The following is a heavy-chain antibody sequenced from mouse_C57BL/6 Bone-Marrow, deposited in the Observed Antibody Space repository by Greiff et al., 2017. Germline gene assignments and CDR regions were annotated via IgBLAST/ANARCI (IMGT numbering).Heavy chain of an antibody. CDR2: IHPNSGST. D-gene: IGHD2-4*01. V-gene: IGHV1-64*01. J-gene: IGHJ1*03. CDR3: ARGGIYYDHGGHFDV. CDR1: GYTFTSYW. Sequence: QVQLQQPGAELVKPGASVKLSCKASGYTFTSYWMHWVKQRPGQGLEWIGMIHPNSGSTNYNEKFKSKATLTVDKSSSTAYMPLSSLTSEDSAVYYCARGGIYYDHGGHFDVWGTGTTVTVSS.